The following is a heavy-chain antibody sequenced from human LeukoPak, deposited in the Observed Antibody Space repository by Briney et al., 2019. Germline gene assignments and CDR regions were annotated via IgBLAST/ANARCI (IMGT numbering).Heavy chain of an antibody. V-gene: IGHV1-18*01. Sequence: ASVKVSCKASGYTFTSYGISWVRQAPGQGLEWMGWISAYNGNTNYAQKLQGRVTMTTDTSTSTAYMELRSLRSDDTAVYYCARDGGVDIVVVPAGGYDYWGQGTLVTVSS. D-gene: IGHD2-2*03. CDR2: ISAYNGNT. CDR1: GYTFTSYG. J-gene: IGHJ4*02. CDR3: ARDGGVDIVVVPAGGYDY.